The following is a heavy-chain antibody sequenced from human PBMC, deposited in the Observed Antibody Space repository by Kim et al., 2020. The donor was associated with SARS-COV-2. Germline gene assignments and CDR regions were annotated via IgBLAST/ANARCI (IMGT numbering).Heavy chain of an antibody. V-gene: IGHV5-51*01. D-gene: IGHD6-6*01. Sequence: SPSFQGQVTSSADKSISTAYLQWSSLKASDTAMYYCARHFGYSSSIHFQHWGQGTLVTVSS. J-gene: IGHJ1*01. CDR3: ARHFGYSSSIHFQH.